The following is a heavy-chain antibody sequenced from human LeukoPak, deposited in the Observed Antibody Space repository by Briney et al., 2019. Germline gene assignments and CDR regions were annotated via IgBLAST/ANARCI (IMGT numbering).Heavy chain of an antibody. V-gene: IGHV4-39*07. D-gene: IGHD2-2*02. CDR2: IYYSGST. CDR3: ARQVVVPAATPWGYYYYMDV. J-gene: IGHJ6*03. Sequence: SETLSLTCTVSGGSISSSSYYWGWIRQPPGKGLEWIGSIYYSGSTYYNPSLKSRVTISVDTSKNQFSLKLSSVTAADTAVYYCARQVVVPAATPWGYYYYMDVWGKGTTVTVSS. CDR1: GGSISSSSYY.